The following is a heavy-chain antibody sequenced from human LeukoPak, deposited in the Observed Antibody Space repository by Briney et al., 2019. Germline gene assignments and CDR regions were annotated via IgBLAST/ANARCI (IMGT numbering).Heavy chain of an antibody. CDR2: ISAYNGNT. CDR3: ARDRFEYYYGSGSPTELDF. D-gene: IGHD3-10*01. CDR1: GYNFISYG. Sequence: GASVKVSCKAPGYNFISYGISWVRQAPGQGLEWMGWISAYNGNTNYAQKLQGRVTMTTDTSTSTAYMELRSLRSDDTAVYYCARDRFEYYYGSGSPTELDFWGQGTLVTVSS. J-gene: IGHJ4*02. V-gene: IGHV1-18*01.